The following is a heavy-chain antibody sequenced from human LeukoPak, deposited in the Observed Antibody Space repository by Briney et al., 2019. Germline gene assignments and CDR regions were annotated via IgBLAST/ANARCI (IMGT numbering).Heavy chain of an antibody. J-gene: IGHJ4*02. Sequence: GGSLRLSCPVSGVTFSGSAMHWVRQVSGKGLEWIGRIRTKPKNYATLYATSLKGRFTISRDDSKDTAYLHMHTLKTEDTAIYYCATEAMGATAGGYWGQGTLVTVSS. V-gene: IGHV3-73*01. D-gene: IGHD1-26*01. CDR1: GVTFSGSA. CDR3: ATEAMGATAGGY. CDR2: IRTKPKNYAT.